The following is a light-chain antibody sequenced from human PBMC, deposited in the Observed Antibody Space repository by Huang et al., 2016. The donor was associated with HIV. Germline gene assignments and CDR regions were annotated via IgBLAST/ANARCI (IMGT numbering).Light chain of an antibody. CDR3: QQYYSSPFT. Sequence: DIVMTQSPDSLAVSLCERATINCKPSQTILHDAASRNYLAWYQQKPGQPPTRLIHWASIRKSGVPDRVIGSGSGTDFTLTISSLQAEDVAVYYCQQYYSSPFTFGPGTNVDI. J-gene: IGKJ3*01. V-gene: IGKV4-1*01. CDR2: WAS. CDR1: QTILHDAASRNY.